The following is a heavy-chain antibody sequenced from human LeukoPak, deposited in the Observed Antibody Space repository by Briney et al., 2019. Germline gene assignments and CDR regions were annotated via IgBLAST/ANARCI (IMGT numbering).Heavy chain of an antibody. V-gene: IGHV3-53*01. CDR2: IYSGGST. Sequence: GGSLRLSCAASGFTVSSNYMSWVRQAPGKGLEWVSVIYSGGSTYYADSVKGRFTISRDNSKNTLYLRMNSLRAEDTAVYYCARVFGWYYFDYWGQGTLVTVSS. J-gene: IGHJ4*02. CDR3: ARVFGWYYFDY. D-gene: IGHD6-19*01. CDR1: GFTVSSNY.